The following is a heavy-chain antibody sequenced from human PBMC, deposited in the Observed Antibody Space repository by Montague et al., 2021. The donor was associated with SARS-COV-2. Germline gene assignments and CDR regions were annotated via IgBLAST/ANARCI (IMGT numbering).Heavy chain of an antibody. V-gene: IGHV3-30-3*01. J-gene: IGHJ4*02. CDR3: ASSLYSSGFYDY. CDR2: ISYDGSNK. CDR1: GFTFSSYA. D-gene: IGHD6-19*01. Sequence: SLRLSCPASGFTFSSYAMHWVRQAPGKGLEWVAVISYDGSNKYYADSVKGRFTISRDNSKNTLYLQMNSLRAEDTAVYYCASSLYSSGFYDYWGQGTLVTVSS.